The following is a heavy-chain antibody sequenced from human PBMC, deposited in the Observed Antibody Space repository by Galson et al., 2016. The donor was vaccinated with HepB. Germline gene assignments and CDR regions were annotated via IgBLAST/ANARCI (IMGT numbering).Heavy chain of an antibody. J-gene: IGHJ3*02. D-gene: IGHD6-19*01. CDR2: VRTGHFT. CDR3: ASEGYSSGHCGAFDI. Sequence: SLRLSCAASGFTFTDYPMTWVRQAPGKGLAWVSTVRTGHFTHYAASVKGRFIVSRDNSENTLYLQMNSLRADDTALYFCASEGYSSGHCGAFDIWGRGTVVAVSS. CDR1: GFTFTDYP. V-gene: IGHV3-23*05.